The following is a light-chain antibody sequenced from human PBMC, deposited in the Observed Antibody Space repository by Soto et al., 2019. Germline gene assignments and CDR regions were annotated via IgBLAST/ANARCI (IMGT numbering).Light chain of an antibody. CDR3: QQYDSYPWT. V-gene: IGKV1-5*03. Sequence: DIQMTQSPSTLSASVGDTVTITCRASQTINSWLAWYQQKPGKAPRLLIYKASSLNSGVPSRFSGGGSGADFTLSISSLQPDDFASYYCQQYDSYPWTFGQGTKVDIK. CDR1: QTINSW. J-gene: IGKJ1*01. CDR2: KAS.